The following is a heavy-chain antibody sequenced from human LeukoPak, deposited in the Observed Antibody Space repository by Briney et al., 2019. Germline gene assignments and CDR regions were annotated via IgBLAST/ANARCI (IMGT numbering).Heavy chain of an antibody. CDR1: GFTFSSSS. V-gene: IGHV3-64*02. CDR3: ARELSYYYLDV. J-gene: IGHJ6*03. CDR2: ISSSGDNT. Sequence: GGSLRLSCVASGFTFSSSSMQWVRQAPGKGLEFVAAISSSGDNTRHADAVEGRFTISRDNSKNTLYLQMHSLRAEDMAVYYCARELSYYYLDVWGTGTTVTVSS.